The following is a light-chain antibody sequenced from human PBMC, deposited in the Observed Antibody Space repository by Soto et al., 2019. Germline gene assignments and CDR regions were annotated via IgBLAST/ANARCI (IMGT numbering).Light chain of an antibody. CDR3: SSYTSSIS. V-gene: IGLV2-14*01. Sequence: ALTQPASVSGSPGQSIPISCTGTSSDVGGYNYVSWYQQHPGKAPKLMIYDVNTRPSGVSNRFSGSKSGNTASLTISGLQAEDEADYYCSSYTSSISFGGGTKLTVL. CDR2: DVN. CDR1: SSDVGGYNY. J-gene: IGLJ2*01.